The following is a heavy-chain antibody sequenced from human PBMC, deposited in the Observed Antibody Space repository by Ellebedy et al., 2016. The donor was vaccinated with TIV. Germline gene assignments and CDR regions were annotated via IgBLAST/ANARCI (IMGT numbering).Heavy chain of an antibody. V-gene: IGHV1-18*04. CDR2: VNPFNGGT. D-gene: IGHD2-8*02. Sequence: AASVKVSCKASGYTFATYGISWVRQAPGQGLEWMGTVNPFNGGTGYAQRFQGRVTMTRDTSASPVYMELSSLRSDDTAGYYCAREGGVYYFDYWGQGTLVTVSS. CDR1: GYTFATYG. J-gene: IGHJ4*02. CDR3: AREGGVYYFDY.